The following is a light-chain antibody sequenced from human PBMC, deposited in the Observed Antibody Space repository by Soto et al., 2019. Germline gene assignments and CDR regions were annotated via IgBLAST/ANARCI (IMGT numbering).Light chain of an antibody. CDR1: QSVSKY. CDR2: DAS. J-gene: IGKJ3*01. CDR3: QQRSAWPLT. V-gene: IGKV3-11*01. Sequence: EIVLTQSPATLSLSPGEGATLSCRASQSVSKYLAWYQQKPDQAPRLLIYDASNRAPGIPARFSGSGSGTDFPLPISSLEPEDFAVYYCQQRSAWPLTFGPGTKVDI.